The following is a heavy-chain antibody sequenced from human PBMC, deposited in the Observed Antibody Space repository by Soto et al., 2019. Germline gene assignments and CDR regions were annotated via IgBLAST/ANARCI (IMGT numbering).Heavy chain of an antibody. CDR1: GFXXXXYA. V-gene: IGHV3-23*01. CDR2: VNNGGGGT. D-gene: IGHD3-10*01. Sequence: EVLLLDSGGGLVXPGGSXXLSCAASGFXXXXYAMTWVRQAPGKGPEWISTVNNGGGGTYYADSVKGRFTISRDNSKNTLYLQVSSLRAEDTAVYYCAKERLGRGIDYWGQGILVTVSS. J-gene: IGHJ4*02. CDR3: AKERLGRGIDY.